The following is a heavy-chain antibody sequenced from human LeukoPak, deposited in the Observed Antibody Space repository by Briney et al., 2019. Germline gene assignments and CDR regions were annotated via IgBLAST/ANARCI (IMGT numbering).Heavy chain of an antibody. Sequence: PGGSLRLSCAASGFTFSSYGMHWVRQAPGKGLEWVAFIRCDGSNTFYADSVKGRFTISRDNSKNTLYLQMNSLGAEDAAVYYCAKDLYGSGSYQIRLFDYWGQGTLVTVSS. CDR3: AKDLYGSGSYQIRLFDY. CDR1: GFTFSSYG. D-gene: IGHD3-10*01. V-gene: IGHV3-30*02. CDR2: IRCDGSNT. J-gene: IGHJ4*02.